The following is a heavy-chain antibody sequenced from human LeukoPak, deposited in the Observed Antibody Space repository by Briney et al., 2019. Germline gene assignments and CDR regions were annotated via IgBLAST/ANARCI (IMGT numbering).Heavy chain of an antibody. CDR3: ARAGGGYSFDY. V-gene: IGHV4-59*01. CDR2: SYDSGST. J-gene: IGHJ4*02. D-gene: IGHD5-18*01. CDR1: GGSISSYY. Sequence: SETLSLTCTVSGGSISSYYWSWIRQPPGKGLEWIGYSYDSGSTTHNPSLKSRVTIPVDTSRNQFSLKLTSVTAADTAVYYCARAGGGYSFDYWGQGTLVTVSS.